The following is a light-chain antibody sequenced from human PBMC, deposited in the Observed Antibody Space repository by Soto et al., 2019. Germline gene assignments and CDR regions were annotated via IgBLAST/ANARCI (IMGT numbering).Light chain of an antibody. CDR1: QSVSSNF. V-gene: IGKV3-20*01. J-gene: IGKJ1*01. CDR3: QQYGNSPQT. Sequence: TVLTQSPGTLSLSPGERATLSCRASQSVSSNFLAWYQQKPGQAPRLLIYDVSRRATGIPDRFSGRGSATDFTLAISRLEPEDFAVYFCQQYGNSPQTFGQGTKVDIK. CDR2: DVS.